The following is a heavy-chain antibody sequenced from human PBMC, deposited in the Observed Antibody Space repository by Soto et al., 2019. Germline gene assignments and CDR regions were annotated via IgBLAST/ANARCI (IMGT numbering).Heavy chain of an antibody. CDR1: GFTFSSYS. J-gene: IGHJ4*02. CDR2: ISSSSSYI. Sequence: GGSLRLSCAASGFTFSSYSMNWVRQAPGKGLEWVSSISSSSSYIYYADSVKGRFTISRDNAKNSLYLQMNSLRAEDTAVYYCARDMTSILRSGTSFDFWGQGTLVAVSS. CDR3: ARDMTSILRSGTSFDF. D-gene: IGHD3-3*02. V-gene: IGHV3-21*01.